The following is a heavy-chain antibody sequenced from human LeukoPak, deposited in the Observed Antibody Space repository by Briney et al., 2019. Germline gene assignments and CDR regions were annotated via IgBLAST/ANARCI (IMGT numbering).Heavy chain of an antibody. V-gene: IGHV3-7*03. Sequence: PGGSLRLSCAASGFIFTNYFMSWVRQAPGKGLEWVANIKQDGSEKYYVDSVKGRFTISRDNAKNSLYLQMNTLRAEDTAMYYCAKDAQPRSRWFDPWGQGTLVTVSS. CDR3: AKDAQPRSRWFDP. CDR1: GFIFTNYF. J-gene: IGHJ5*02. D-gene: IGHD3-16*01. CDR2: IKQDGSEK.